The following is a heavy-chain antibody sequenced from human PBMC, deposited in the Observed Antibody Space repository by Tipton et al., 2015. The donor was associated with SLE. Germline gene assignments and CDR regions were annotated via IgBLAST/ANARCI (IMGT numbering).Heavy chain of an antibody. CDR3: AKQREDDYDYDFDY. V-gene: IGHV3-30*18. Sequence: RSLRLSCAASGFTFNEYYMSWIRQAPGKGLEWVAVISYDGSSKYYADSVKGRFTISRDNSKNTLYLQMNSLRAEDTAVYYCAKQREDDYDYDFDYRGQGTLVTVSS. J-gene: IGHJ4*02. CDR2: ISYDGSSK. D-gene: IGHD5-24*01. CDR1: GFTFNEYY.